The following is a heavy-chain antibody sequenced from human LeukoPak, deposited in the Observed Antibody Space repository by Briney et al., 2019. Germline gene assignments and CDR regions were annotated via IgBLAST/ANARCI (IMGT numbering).Heavy chain of an antibody. CDR3: ARYGGSGYMDV. CDR2: IKQDGSDK. Sequence: GGSLRLSCAASEFTFFTYWMSWVRQAPGKGLEWVANIKQDGSDKYYVDSVKGRVTISRDNAKNSLFLQINSLRAEDTAEYYCARYGGSGYMDVWGKGTTVTVSS. CDR1: EFTFFTYW. V-gene: IGHV3-7*01. D-gene: IGHD4-23*01. J-gene: IGHJ6*03.